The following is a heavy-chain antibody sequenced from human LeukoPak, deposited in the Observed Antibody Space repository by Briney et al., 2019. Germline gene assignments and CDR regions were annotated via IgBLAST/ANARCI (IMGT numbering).Heavy chain of an antibody. CDR2: IIPIFGTA. V-gene: IGHV1-69*05. D-gene: IGHD2-21*02. J-gene: IGHJ3*02. CDR1: GGTFSSYA. Sequence: GASVKVSCKASGGTFSSYAISWVRQAPGQGLKWMGRIIPIFGTANYAQKFQGRVTITTDESTSTAYMELSSLRSEDTAVYYCARVCGGDCDAFDIWGQGTMVTVSS. CDR3: ARVCGGDCDAFDI.